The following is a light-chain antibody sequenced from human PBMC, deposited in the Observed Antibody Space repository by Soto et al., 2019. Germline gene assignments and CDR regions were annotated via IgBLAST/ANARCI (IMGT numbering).Light chain of an antibody. CDR3: SSYTSSSTGV. CDR2: DVS. J-gene: IGLJ1*01. CDR1: NKYVGGYNY. Sequence: QPGLDQPPSGSGSSGRSVPNPCTGTNKYVGGYNYVSWYQQHPGKAPKLMIYDVSNRPSGVSNRFSGSKSGNTASLTISGLQAEDEADYYCSSYTSSSTGVFGTGTKVTVL. V-gene: IGLV2-14*01.